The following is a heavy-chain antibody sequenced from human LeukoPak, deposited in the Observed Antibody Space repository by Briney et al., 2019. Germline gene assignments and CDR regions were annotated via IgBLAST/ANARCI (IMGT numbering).Heavy chain of an antibody. CDR3: VRGGTYWTVS. Sequence: GGTLSFSCAASGFVFCASHMIWLRKAPGLAMARVATIKPDGSEKYHVDSVSGRFTISRDNTNDSLFLQMKSLRVDDTAVYYCVRGGTYWTVSWGQGTLVNVS. CDR2: IKPDGSEK. V-gene: IGHV3-7*01. J-gene: IGHJ5*01. CDR1: GFVFCASH.